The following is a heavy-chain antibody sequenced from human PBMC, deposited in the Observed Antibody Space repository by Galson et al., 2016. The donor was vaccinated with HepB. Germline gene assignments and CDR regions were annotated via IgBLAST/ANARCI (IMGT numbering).Heavy chain of an antibody. Sequence: SLRLSCAASGFSVNTYAVNWVRQAPGKGLEWVSYVSSSGTTIYYADPVKGRFTISRDNAKNSLYLQMNSLRAEDTAVYYCAREPVRLDDLLTGPPKNPDYWGQGTLVTVSS. J-gene: IGHJ4*02. V-gene: IGHV3-48*03. CDR1: GFSVNTYA. D-gene: IGHD3-9*01. CDR2: VSSSGTTI. CDR3: AREPVRLDDLLTGPPKNPDY.